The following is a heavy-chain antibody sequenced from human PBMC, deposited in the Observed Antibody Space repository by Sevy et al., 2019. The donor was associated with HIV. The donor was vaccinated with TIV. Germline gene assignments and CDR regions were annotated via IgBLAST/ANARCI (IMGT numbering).Heavy chain of an antibody. CDR2: ISGSGGST. V-gene: IGHV3-23*01. CDR1: GFGFSSHA. D-gene: IGHD4-17*01. CDR3: AKYSGDYVNWFDP. Sequence: GGSLRLSCAASGFGFSSHAMSWVRQAPGKGLEWVSAISGSGGSTYYADSVKGRFTISRDNSKNTLYLQMNSLRAEDTAVYYCAKYSGDYVNWFDPWGQGTLVTVSS. J-gene: IGHJ5*02.